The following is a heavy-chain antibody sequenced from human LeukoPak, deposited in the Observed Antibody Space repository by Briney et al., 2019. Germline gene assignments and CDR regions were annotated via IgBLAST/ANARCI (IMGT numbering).Heavy chain of an antibody. V-gene: IGHV3-48*03. D-gene: IGHD5-18*01. CDR3: ARSDYSYGYFDY. CDR1: GFTFSSYE. CDR2: ISGSGSTI. J-gene: IGHJ4*02. Sequence: GGSLRLSCAASGFTFSSYEMNWVRQAPGKGLEWVSYISGSGSTIYYADSVKGRFTISRDNAKNSLYLQMNSLRAEDTAVFYCARSDYSYGYFDYWGQEALVTVSS.